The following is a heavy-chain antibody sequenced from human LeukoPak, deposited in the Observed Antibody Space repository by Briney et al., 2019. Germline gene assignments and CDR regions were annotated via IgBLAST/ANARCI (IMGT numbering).Heavy chain of an antibody. CDR2: INPKTGGT. V-gene: IGHV1-2*02. D-gene: IGHD3-10*01. CDR3: ARDGRLTIFVRGIITEGSPPKN. J-gene: IGHJ4*02. CDR1: GYTFTGYY. Sequence: GASVKVSCNASGYTFTGYYMHWVRQAPGQGLEWMGWINPKTGGTNYAQRFQGRVTMTRDTSIRTAYMELNSLRSDDTAVYYCARDGRLTIFVRGIITEGSPPKNWGQGTLVTVSS.